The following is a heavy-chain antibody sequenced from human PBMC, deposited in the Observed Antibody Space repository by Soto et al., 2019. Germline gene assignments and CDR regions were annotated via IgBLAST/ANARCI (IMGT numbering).Heavy chain of an antibody. J-gene: IGHJ5*02. Sequence: SETLSLTCTVSGGSISSYYWSWIRQPAGKGLEWIGRIYTSGSTNYNPSLKSRVTMSVDTSKNQFSLKLSSVTAADTAVYYCARGRYCSSTSCFNWFDPWGQGTLVTVS. CDR1: GGSISSYY. CDR2: IYTSGST. CDR3: ARGRYCSSTSCFNWFDP. V-gene: IGHV4-4*07. D-gene: IGHD2-2*01.